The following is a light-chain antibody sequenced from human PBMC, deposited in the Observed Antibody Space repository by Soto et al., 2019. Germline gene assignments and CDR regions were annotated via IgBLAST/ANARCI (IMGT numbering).Light chain of an antibody. CDR1: QSVSSY. J-gene: IGKJ5*01. V-gene: IGKV3-11*01. CDR3: QQRSNWPPIT. CDR2: GAS. Sequence: EIVLTQSPATLSLSPGERATLSCRASQSVSSYLAWYQQKPGQAPRLLIYGASSRATGIPDRFSGSGSGTGFTLTISSLEPEDFAVYYCQQRSNWPPITFGQGTRLEIK.